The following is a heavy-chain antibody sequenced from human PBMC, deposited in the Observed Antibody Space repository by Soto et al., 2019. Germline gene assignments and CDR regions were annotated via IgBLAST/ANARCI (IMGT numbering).Heavy chain of an antibody. D-gene: IGHD1-26*01. Sequence: SETLSLTCAVSGGSISSSNWWSWVRQPPGKGLEWIGEIYHSGSTNYNPSLKSRVTISVDKPKNQFSLKLSSVTAADTAVYYCARVGESTDRNLYYYYYYGMDVWGQGTTVTVSS. CDR2: IYHSGST. V-gene: IGHV4-4*02. J-gene: IGHJ6*02. CDR3: ARVGESTDRNLYYYYYYGMDV. CDR1: GGSISSSNW.